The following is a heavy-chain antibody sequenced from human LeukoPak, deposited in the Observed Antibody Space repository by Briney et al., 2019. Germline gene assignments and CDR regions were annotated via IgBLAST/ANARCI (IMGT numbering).Heavy chain of an antibody. V-gene: IGHV4-31*03. J-gene: IGHJ4*02. CDR2: IYYSGST. CDR3: ARHEVQLEPFDY. Sequence: PSETLSLTCTVSGGSISSGGYYWSWIRQHPGKGLEWIGYIYYSGSTYCNPSLESRVTISVDRSKNQFSLKLSSVTAADTAVYYCARHEVQLEPFDYWGQGTPVTVSS. CDR1: GGSISSGGYY. D-gene: IGHD1-1*01.